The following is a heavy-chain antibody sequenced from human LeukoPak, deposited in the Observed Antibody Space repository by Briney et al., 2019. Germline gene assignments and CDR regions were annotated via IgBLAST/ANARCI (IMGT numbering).Heavy chain of an antibody. J-gene: IGHJ4*02. CDR1: GGTFSSYA. Sequence: SVKVSCKASGGTFSSYAISWVRQAPGQGLEWMGRIIPILGIANYAQKFQGRVTITADKSTSTAYMELSNLRSEDTAVYYCAIASTSCYCFDYWGQGTLVTVSS. CDR3: AIASTSCYCFDY. V-gene: IGHV1-69*04. CDR2: IIPILGIA. D-gene: IGHD2-2*01.